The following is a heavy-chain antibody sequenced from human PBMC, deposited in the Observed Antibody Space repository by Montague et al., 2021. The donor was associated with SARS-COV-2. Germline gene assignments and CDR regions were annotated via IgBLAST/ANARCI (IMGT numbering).Heavy chain of an antibody. Sequence: SETLSLTCTVSGGSISSSSYYWAWIRQPPGKGLEWIGSIYHSGSTFYNPSLKSRVSMSVDASKNQFSLKLSPVTAADTAMYYCERVRWGLSVGNVFDIWGQGTMVTVSS. V-gene: IGHV4-39*01. CDR2: IYHSGST. CDR1: GGSISSSSYY. D-gene: IGHD3-16*01. CDR3: ERVRWGLSVGNVFDI. J-gene: IGHJ3*02.